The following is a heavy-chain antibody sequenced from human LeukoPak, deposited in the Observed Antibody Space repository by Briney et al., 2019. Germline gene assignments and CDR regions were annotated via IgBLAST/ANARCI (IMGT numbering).Heavy chain of an antibody. V-gene: IGHV3-49*03. Sequence: GGSLRLSCTASGFTFGDYAMSWFRQAPGKGLEWVGFIRSKAYGGTTEYAASVKGRFTISRDDSKSIACLQMNSLKTEDTAVYYCTRELNIAVAGWDYYYYMDVWGKGTTVTVSS. CDR1: GFTFGDYA. D-gene: IGHD6-19*01. J-gene: IGHJ6*03. CDR3: TRELNIAVAGWDYYYYMDV. CDR2: IRSKAYGGTT.